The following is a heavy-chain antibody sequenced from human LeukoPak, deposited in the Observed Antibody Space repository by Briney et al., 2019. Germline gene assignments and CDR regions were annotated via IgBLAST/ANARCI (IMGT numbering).Heavy chain of an antibody. J-gene: IGHJ5*02. V-gene: IGHV4-34*01. CDR1: GGSFSGYY. Sequence: SETLSLTCAVYGGSFSGYYWSWIRQPPGKGLEWIGEINHSGSTNYNPSLKSRVTISVDTSKNQFSLKLSSVTAADTAVYYCASYYGSGSYNWFDPWGQGTLVTVSS. D-gene: IGHD3-10*01. CDR2: INHSGST. CDR3: ASYYGSGSYNWFDP.